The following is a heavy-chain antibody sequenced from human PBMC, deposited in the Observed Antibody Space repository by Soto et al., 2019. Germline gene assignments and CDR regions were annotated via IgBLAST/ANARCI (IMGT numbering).Heavy chain of an antibody. D-gene: IGHD3-10*01. J-gene: IGHJ3*02. CDR2: INHSGST. V-gene: IGHV4-34*01. CDR1: GGSFSGYY. Sequence: TSETLSLTCAVYGGSFSGYYWSWIRQPPGKGLEWIGEINHSGSTNYNPSLKSRVTISVDTSKNQFSLKLSSVTAADTAVYYCARGRSRITMVRAAFDIWGQGTMVTVSS. CDR3: ARGRSRITMVRAAFDI.